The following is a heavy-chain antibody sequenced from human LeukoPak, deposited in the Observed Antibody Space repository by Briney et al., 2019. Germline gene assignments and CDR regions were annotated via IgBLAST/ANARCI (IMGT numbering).Heavy chain of an antibody. CDR3: ARPGYGGNAFFDY. D-gene: IGHD4-23*01. CDR2: INHSGST. Sequence: SETLSLTCAVYGGSFSGYYWSWIRQPPGKGLEWIGEINHSGSTNYNPSLEGRVTISVDTSKNQFSLELSSVTAADTAVYYCARPGYGGNAFFDYWGQGTLVTVSS. V-gene: IGHV4-34*01. J-gene: IGHJ4*02. CDR1: GGSFSGYY.